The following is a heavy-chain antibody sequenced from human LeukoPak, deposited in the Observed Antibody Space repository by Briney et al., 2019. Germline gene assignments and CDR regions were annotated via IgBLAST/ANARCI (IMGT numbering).Heavy chain of an antibody. D-gene: IGHD3-10*01. V-gene: IGHV3-48*03. CDR2: ISSSGSTR. Sequence: PGGSLRLSCAASGFTFSSYEMNWVRQAPGKGLEWVSYISSSGSTRYYADSVKGRFTISRDNAKNSLYLQMNSLRVEDTAVYYCVRLLIGEPYMDVWGKGTTVTISS. J-gene: IGHJ6*03. CDR3: VRLLIGEPYMDV. CDR1: GFTFSSYE.